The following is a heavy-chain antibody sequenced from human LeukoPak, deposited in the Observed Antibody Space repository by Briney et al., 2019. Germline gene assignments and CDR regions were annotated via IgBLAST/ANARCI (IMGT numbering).Heavy chain of an antibody. Sequence: SGGSLRLSCAASGVTFSSYSMNWVRQAPGKGLEWVSSISSSSSYIYYADSVKGRFTISRDNAKNSLYLQMNSLRAEDTAVYYCARESRVIAARPMGFDYWGQGTLVTVSS. J-gene: IGHJ4*02. D-gene: IGHD6-6*01. CDR1: GVTFSSYS. CDR3: ARESRVIAARPMGFDY. CDR2: ISSSSSYI. V-gene: IGHV3-21*01.